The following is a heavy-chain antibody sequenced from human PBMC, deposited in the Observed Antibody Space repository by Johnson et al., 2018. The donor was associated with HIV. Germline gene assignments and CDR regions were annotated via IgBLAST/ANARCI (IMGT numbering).Heavy chain of an antibody. D-gene: IGHD7-27*01. J-gene: IGHJ3*02. V-gene: IGHV3-30*04. CDR3: ATWAPYAFDI. Sequence: VQLVESGGGVVQPGRSLRLSCAASGFTFSSYAMHWVRQAPGKGLEWVAVISYDGSNKYYADSVKGRFTISRDNSKNTLYLQMNSLRAEDTAVYYCATWAPYAFDIWGQGTMVTVSS. CDR1: GFTFSSYA. CDR2: ISYDGSNK.